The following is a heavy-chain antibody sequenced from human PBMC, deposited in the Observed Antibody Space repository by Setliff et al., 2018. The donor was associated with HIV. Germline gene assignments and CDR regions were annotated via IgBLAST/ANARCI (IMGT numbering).Heavy chain of an antibody. CDR3: ARNSIDSGYDYYYFDY. D-gene: IGHD5-12*01. CDR2: ITTSGSTT. Sequence: GGSLRLSCAASEFTFNNYEMNWVRQAPGRGLEWISSITTSGSTTVYTDSVKGRFTISRDNAKNSLYLQMNSLRAEDTAVYYCARNSIDSGYDYYYFDYWGQGTLVTVSS. J-gene: IGHJ4*02. V-gene: IGHV3-48*03. CDR1: EFTFNNYE.